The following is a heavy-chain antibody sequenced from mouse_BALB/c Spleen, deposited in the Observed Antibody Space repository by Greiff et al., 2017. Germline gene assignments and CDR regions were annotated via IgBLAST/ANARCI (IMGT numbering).Heavy chain of an antibody. CDR1: GFTFSSYT. Sequence: VQLKESGGGLVQPGGSLKLSCAASGFTFSSYTMSWVRQTPEKRLEWVAYISNGGSYTYYPDSVKGRFTISRDNAKNTLYLQMSSLKSEDTAMYYCARPPYYYGSTSYWYFDVWGAGTTVTVSS. V-gene: IGHV5-6*01. J-gene: IGHJ1*01. CDR2: ISNGGSYT. D-gene: IGHD1-1*01. CDR3: ARPPYYYGSTSYWYFDV.